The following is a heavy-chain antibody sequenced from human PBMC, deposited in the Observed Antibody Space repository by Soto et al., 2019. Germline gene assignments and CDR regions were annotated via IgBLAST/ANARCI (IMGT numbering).Heavy chain of an antibody. CDR2: IIPIRGGA. J-gene: IGHJ4*02. D-gene: IGHD4-17*01. V-gene: IGHV1-2*04. Sequence: ASVKVSCKASGGTFSSYTISWLRQAPGQGLEWMGRIIPIRGGANSAQKFQGSVTMTRDTSITTAYLELSRLTPNDTATYFCATWVDYGGYEGFDFWGQGTLVTVSS. CDR3: ATWVDYGGYEGFDF. CDR1: GGTFSSYT.